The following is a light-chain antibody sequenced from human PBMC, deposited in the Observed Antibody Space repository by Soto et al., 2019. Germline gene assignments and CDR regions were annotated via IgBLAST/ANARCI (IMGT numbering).Light chain of an antibody. J-gene: IGKJ1*01. Sequence: DLQLTQSPSTLSGSVGDRVTITCRASQTISSWLAWYQQKPWKAPKLLIYKASTLKSVVPSRFSGSGSGTEFTLTISILQPDDFATYYCQHYYSYSEAFGQGTKVELK. CDR1: QTISSW. CDR2: KAS. CDR3: QHYYSYSEA. V-gene: IGKV1-5*03.